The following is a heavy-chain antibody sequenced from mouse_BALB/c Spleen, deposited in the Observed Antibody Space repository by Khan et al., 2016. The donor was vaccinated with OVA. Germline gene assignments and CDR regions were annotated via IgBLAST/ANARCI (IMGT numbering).Heavy chain of an antibody. D-gene: IGHD2-10*02. CDR3: ARRGLYGIFPY. V-gene: IGHV1-7*01. CDR2: INPSTGYT. J-gene: IGHJ3*01. Sequence: QVQLKQSGAELAKPGASVKMSCTASGYTFTTYWMHWIKQRPGQGLEWIGYINPSTGYTEYNQNFKDKATLTADESSSTAYMHLNSLTSEDSAGYYCARRGLYGIFPYWGQGTLVTVSA. CDR1: GYTFTTYW.